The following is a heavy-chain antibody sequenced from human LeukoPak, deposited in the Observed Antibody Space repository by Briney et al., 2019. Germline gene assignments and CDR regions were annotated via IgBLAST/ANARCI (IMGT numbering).Heavy chain of an antibody. CDR1: GFNFSTFA. CDR2: IFGNGRTT. Sequence: GGSLRLSCAASGFNFSTFAMSWVRQAPGKGLEWVSAIFGNGRTTYYADSVKGRFTISRDNSKNTLYLQMNSLRAEDTAVYYCARGRYDWNDVGYFDYWGQGTLVSVPS. D-gene: IGHD1-1*01. V-gene: IGHV3-23*01. CDR3: ARGRYDWNDVGYFDY. J-gene: IGHJ4*02.